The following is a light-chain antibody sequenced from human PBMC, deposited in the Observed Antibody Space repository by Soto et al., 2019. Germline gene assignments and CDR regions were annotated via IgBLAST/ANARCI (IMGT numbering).Light chain of an antibody. Sequence: DIQMTQSPSSLSASVGDRVTITCRASQSISSYLNWYQQKPGKAPKLLIYAASSLQSGVPSRFSGSGSGTDFTLTISSLQPEDVATYYCHQGYSTPVTFGGGTKVEIK. CDR1: QSISSY. CDR2: AAS. CDR3: HQGYSTPVT. J-gene: IGKJ4*01. V-gene: IGKV1-39*01.